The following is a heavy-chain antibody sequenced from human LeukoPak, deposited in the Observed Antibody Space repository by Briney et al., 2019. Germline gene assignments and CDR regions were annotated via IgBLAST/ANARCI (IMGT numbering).Heavy chain of an antibody. CDR3: ARGRIAAAGTGPGDY. CDR1: GGTFSSYA. CDR2: IIPIFGTA. D-gene: IGHD6-13*01. J-gene: IGHJ4*02. V-gene: IGHV1-69*13. Sequence: SVKVSCKASGGTFSSYAISWVRQAPGQGLEWMGGIIPIFGTANYAQKLQGRVTITADESTSTAYMELSSLRSEDTAVYYCARGRIAAAGTGPGDYWGQGTLVTVSS.